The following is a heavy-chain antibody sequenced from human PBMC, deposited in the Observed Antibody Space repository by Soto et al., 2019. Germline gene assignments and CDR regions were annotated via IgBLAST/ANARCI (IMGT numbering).Heavy chain of an antibody. D-gene: IGHD3-16*01. V-gene: IGHV1-69*06. J-gene: IGHJ4*02. CDR2: IIPIFGTA. CDR3: ARHQRDDASRKIDC. Sequence: SVKVSCKASGGTFSSYAISWVRQAPGQGLEWMGGIIPIFGTANYAQKFQGQVTISADKSIGTAYLQWSSLKASDTAMYYCARHQRDDASRKIDCWGQGTLVTVSS. CDR1: GGTFSSYA.